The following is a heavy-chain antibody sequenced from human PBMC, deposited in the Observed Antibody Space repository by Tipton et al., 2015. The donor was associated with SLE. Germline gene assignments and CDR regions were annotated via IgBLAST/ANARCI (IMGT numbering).Heavy chain of an antibody. Sequence: SLRLSCAASAFTFSSYGMSWVRQAPGKGLEWVGGINFSGDITYYADSVKGRITISRDNSKNTLSLQMNSLRVEDTAVYYCAREGVYGDVDYWGQGTLVTVSS. J-gene: IGHJ4*02. CDR3: AREGVYGDVDY. CDR2: INFSGDIT. D-gene: IGHD4-17*01. V-gene: IGHV3-23*01. CDR1: AFTFSSYG.